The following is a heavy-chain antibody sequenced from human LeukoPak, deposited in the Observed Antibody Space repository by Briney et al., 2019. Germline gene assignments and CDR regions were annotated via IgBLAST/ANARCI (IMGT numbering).Heavy chain of an antibody. CDR2: INGGGVST. CDR3: AKGAFEQWLVQVIPFDY. CDR1: GFTVSSNY. D-gene: IGHD6-19*01. J-gene: IGHJ4*02. V-gene: IGHV3-23*01. Sequence: GGSLRLSCAASGFTVSSNYMSWVRQAPGKGLEWVSVINGGGVSTDYADSVKGRFTISRDNSKNTLYLQMNSLRVEDTAVYYCAKGAFEQWLVQVIPFDYWGQGTLVTVSS.